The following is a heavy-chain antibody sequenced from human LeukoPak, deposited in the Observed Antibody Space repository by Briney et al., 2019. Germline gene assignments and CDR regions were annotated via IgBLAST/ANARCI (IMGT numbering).Heavy chain of an antibody. D-gene: IGHD6-19*01. Sequence: PSETLSLTCTVSGGSISSSSYYWGWIRQPPGKGLEWFGRIYYSGSTYYNPSLKSRVTLSVDTSNNQFSRKLSSVTAADTAVYYCARSPAFPIAVAGRGAFDIWGQGTMVTVSS. CDR3: ARSPAFPIAVAGRGAFDI. CDR2: IYYSGST. CDR1: GGSISSSSYY. V-gene: IGHV4-39*01. J-gene: IGHJ3*02.